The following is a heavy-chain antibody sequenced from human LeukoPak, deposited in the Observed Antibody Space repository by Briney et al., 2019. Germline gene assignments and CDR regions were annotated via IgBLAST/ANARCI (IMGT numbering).Heavy chain of an antibody. D-gene: IGHD3-22*01. CDR3: ARADTYYYDSSGYDAFDI. V-gene: IGHV3-48*01. Sequence: PGGSLRLSCAASEFTFSRYSMNWVRQAPGKGLEWLSYISSTSGTIHYAHSVKGRFTVSRDNSKNTLYLQMNSLRAEDTAVYYCARADTYYYDSSGYDAFDIWGQGTMVTVSS. J-gene: IGHJ3*02. CDR1: EFTFSRYS. CDR2: ISSTSGTI.